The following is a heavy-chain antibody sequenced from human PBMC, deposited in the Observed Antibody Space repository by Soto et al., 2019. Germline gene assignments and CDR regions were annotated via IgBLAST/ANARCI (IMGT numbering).Heavy chain of an antibody. J-gene: IGHJ6*02. Sequence: GGSLRLSCAASGFTFSSYEMNWVRQAPGKGLEWVSYISSSGSTIYYADSVKGRVTISRDNAKNSLYLQMNSLRAEDTAVYYCARTPGYSSGRPKGYYGMDVWGQGTTVTVSS. V-gene: IGHV3-48*03. CDR1: GFTFSSYE. CDR2: ISSSGSTI. CDR3: ARTPGYSSGRPKGYYGMDV. D-gene: IGHD6-19*01.